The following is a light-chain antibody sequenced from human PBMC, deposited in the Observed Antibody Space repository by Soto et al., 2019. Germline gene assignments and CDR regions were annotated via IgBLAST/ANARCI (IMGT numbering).Light chain of an antibody. J-gene: IGLJ2*01. CDR3: AAWDDSLNGRV. CDR1: SSNIGNNA. CDR2: YDD. Sequence: QSVLTQPPSVSEAPRQRVTISCSGSSSNIGNNAVNWYQQLPGKAPKLLIYYDDLLPSGVSDRFSGSKSGTSASLAISGLQSEVEADYYCAAWDDSLNGRVFGGGTKLTVL. V-gene: IGLV1-36*01.